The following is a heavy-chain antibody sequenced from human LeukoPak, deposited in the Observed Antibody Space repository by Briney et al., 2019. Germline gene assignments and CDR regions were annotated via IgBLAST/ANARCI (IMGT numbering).Heavy chain of an antibody. Sequence: GRSLRLSCAAFGFTFDDYAMHWVRQAPGKGLGWVSGISWNSGSIGYADSVKGRFTISRDNAKNSLYLQMNSLRAEDTALYYCAKDMKSAAAGTGLYYWGQGTLVTVSS. CDR1: GFTFDDYA. D-gene: IGHD6-13*01. CDR3: AKDMKSAAAGTGLYY. CDR2: ISWNSGSI. J-gene: IGHJ4*02. V-gene: IGHV3-9*01.